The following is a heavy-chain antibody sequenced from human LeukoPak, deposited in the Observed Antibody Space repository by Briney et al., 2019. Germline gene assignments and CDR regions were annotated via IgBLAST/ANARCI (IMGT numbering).Heavy chain of an antibody. J-gene: IGHJ6*02. CDR2: ISSTTYT. D-gene: IGHD6-19*01. Sequence: GGSLRLSCAASGFTFSVYSMSWIRQAPEKGLEWVSSISSTTYTYYADSVEGRFTISRDNFKNSLYLQMNSLTAEDTALYYCARDGSGWSRDVWGQGTTVTVSS. CDR1: GFTFSVYS. V-gene: IGHV3-21*01. CDR3: ARDGSGWSRDV.